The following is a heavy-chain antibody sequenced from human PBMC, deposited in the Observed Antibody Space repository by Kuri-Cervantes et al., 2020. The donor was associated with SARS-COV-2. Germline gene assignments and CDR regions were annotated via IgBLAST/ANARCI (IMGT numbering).Heavy chain of an antibody. V-gene: IGHV4-34*01. J-gene: IGHJ4*02. D-gene: IGHD3-9*01. CDR3: ARHQRLGSAIDY. CDR1: GGSFSGYY. Sequence: GSLRLSCAVYGGSFSGYYWSWIRQPPGKGLEWIGEINDSGSTNYNPSLKSRVTISVDTSKNQFSLKLTSVTAADTAVYYCARHQRLGSAIDYWGQGTLVTVSS. CDR2: INDSGST.